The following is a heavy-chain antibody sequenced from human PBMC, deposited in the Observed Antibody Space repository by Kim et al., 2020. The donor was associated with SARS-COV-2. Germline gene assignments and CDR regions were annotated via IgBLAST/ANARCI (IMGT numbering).Heavy chain of an antibody. J-gene: IGHJ6*03. CDR1: GFTFSSYE. Sequence: GGSLRLSCAASGFTFSSYEMNWVRQTPGKGLEWVSYISSDGNIYYSDSVEGRFTISSDNTYNSLLLQLINLIRDDAAGNYYARGGGGWAPVTFYDFFDV. D-gene: IGHD4-17*01. CDR2: ISSDGNI. V-gene: IGHV3-48*03. CDR3: ARGGGGWAPVTFYDFFDV.